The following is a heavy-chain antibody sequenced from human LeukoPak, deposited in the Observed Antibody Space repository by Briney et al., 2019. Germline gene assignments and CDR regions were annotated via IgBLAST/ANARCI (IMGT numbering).Heavy chain of an antibody. J-gene: IGHJ4*02. D-gene: IGHD5-18*01. CDR2: ISGSGGST. CDR1: GFTFSSYA. Sequence: GGSLRLSCAASGFTFSSYAMSWVRQAPGKGLEWVSAISGSGGSTYYADSVKGRFTISRDNSKNILYLYMHSLRAEDTAVYYCAKADAAIRGQVRPGFAFGHWGQGTLVTVSS. CDR3: AKADAAIRGQVRPGFAFGH. V-gene: IGHV3-23*01.